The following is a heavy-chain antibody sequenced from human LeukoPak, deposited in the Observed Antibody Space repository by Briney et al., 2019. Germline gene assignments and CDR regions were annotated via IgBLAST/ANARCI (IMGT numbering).Heavy chain of an antibody. V-gene: IGHV4-39*01. Sequence: SETLSLTCTVSGGSISSNRHYWGWIRQPPGKGLEWIGNIYYGGSTYYNPSLKSRVTISVDTSKNQFSLKLSSVTAADTAVYYCARALGSSGYGWFDPWGQGTLVTVSS. D-gene: IGHD3-22*01. CDR1: GGSISSNRHY. CDR2: IYYGGST. J-gene: IGHJ5*02. CDR3: ARALGSSGYGWFDP.